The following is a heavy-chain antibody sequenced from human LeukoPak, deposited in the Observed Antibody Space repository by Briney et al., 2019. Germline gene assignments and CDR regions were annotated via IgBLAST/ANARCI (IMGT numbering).Heavy chain of an antibody. CDR2: ISAYNGNT. J-gene: IGHJ4*02. Sequence: GASGKVSCKASGYSFTSYGISWVRQAPGQGLEWMGWISAYNGNTNYAQKLQGRVTMTTDTSTSTAYMELRSLRSDDTAVYYCAKTGYCSSTSCYEYWGQGTLVTVSS. CDR1: GYSFTSYG. V-gene: IGHV1-18*01. CDR3: AKTGYCSSTSCYEY. D-gene: IGHD2-2*01.